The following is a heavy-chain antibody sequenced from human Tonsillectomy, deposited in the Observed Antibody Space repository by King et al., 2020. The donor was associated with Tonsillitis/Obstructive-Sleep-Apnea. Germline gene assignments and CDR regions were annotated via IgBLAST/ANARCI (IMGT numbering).Heavy chain of an antibody. CDR2: IIPIFGTA. D-gene: IGHD6-19*01. CDR1: GGIFSSYA. J-gene: IGHJ3*02. V-gene: IGHV1-69*01. Sequence: QLVQSGAEVKKPGSSVKVSCKASGGIFSSYAISWVRQAPGQGLEWMGGIIPIFGTANYAQKFQGRITITADESTSTAYMELSSLRSEDTAVYYCASVTGIAVPDEGAFDIWGQGTMVTVSS. CDR3: ASVTGIAVPDEGAFDI.